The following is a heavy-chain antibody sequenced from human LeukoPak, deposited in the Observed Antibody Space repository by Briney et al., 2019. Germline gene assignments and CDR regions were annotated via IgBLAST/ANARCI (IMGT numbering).Heavy chain of an antibody. D-gene: IGHD2-15*01. CDR1: GFTFSSFA. CDR2: IWYDGSNK. Sequence: GGSLRLSCAASGFTFSSFAMHWVRQAPGKGLEWVAVIWYDGSNKYYADSVKGRFTISRDNSKNTLYLQMNSLRAEDTAVYYCAREGVVAATSSWFDPWGQGTLVTVSS. V-gene: IGHV3-33*08. J-gene: IGHJ5*02. CDR3: AREGVVAATSSWFDP.